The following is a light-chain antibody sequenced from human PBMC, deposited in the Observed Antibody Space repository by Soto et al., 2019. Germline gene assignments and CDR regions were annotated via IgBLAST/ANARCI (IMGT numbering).Light chain of an antibody. V-gene: IGKV3-20*01. J-gene: IGKJ4*01. CDR3: QQYFTSPLT. Sequence: EVVLTQSPGTLSLSPGESATLSCRASQSVSSNYLVWYQQKPGQAPRLLIYGVSTRATGIPDRFSGSGSGTDFSLTISRLEPEDFALYYCQQYFTSPLTFGGGTKVEIK. CDR2: GVS. CDR1: QSVSSNY.